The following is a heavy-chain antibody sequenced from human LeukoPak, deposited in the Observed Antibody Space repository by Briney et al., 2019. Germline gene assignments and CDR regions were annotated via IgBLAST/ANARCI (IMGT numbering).Heavy chain of an antibody. D-gene: IGHD2-2*01. Sequence: SETLSLTCAVYGGSFSGYYWSRIRQPPGKGLEWIGEINHSGSTNYNPSLKSRVTISVDTSKNQFSLKLSSVTAADTAVYYCARVGQKVQQVVPAAMRFFDYWGQETLVTVSS. J-gene: IGHJ4*02. V-gene: IGHV4-34*01. CDR1: GGSFSGYY. CDR2: INHSGST. CDR3: ARVGQKVQQVVPAAMRFFDY.